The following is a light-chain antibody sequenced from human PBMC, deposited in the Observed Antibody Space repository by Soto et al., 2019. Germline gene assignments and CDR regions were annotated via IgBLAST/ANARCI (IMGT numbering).Light chain of an antibody. CDR3: QQYNSYPWT. Sequence: DIQMTQSPSTLSASVGDRVTITCRASQSISSRLAWYQQKPGKAPKLLIYKASSLESGVPSRFSGSGSGTEFTLTISSLQTDDFATYYCQQYNSYPWTFGQGTKVEIK. J-gene: IGKJ1*01. CDR2: KAS. V-gene: IGKV1-5*03. CDR1: QSISSR.